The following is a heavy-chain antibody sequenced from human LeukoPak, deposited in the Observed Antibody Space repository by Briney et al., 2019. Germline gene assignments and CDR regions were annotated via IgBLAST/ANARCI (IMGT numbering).Heavy chain of an antibody. V-gene: IGHV3-21*06. CDR1: GFTFSSYN. D-gene: IGHD2-2*01. CDR3: ARDQGCSSTSCYAPGMDV. Sequence: GGSLRLPCAASGFTFSSYNMNWVRQAPGKGLEWVSSISSSSSYIYYADSVKGRFTISRDNAKNSLYLQMNSLRAEDTAVYYCARDQGCSSTSCYAPGMDVWGQGTTVTVSS. CDR2: ISSSSSYI. J-gene: IGHJ6*02.